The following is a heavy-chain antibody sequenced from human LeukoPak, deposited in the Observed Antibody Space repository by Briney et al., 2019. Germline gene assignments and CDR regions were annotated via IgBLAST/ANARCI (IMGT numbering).Heavy chain of an antibody. CDR2: ISYDGSNK. Sequence: GGSLRLSCAASGFTFSSNVMHWVRQAPGKGLEWVAVISYDGSNKYYADSVKGRFTISRDNSKNTLYLQMNSLRAEDTAVYYCARGGDYAEYDYWGQGTLVTVSS. V-gene: IGHV3-30-3*01. D-gene: IGHD4-17*01. CDR3: ARGGDYAEYDY. J-gene: IGHJ4*02. CDR1: GFTFSSNV.